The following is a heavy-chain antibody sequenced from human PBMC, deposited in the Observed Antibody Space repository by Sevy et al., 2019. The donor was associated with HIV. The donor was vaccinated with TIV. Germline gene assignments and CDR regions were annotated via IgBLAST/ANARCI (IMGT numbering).Heavy chain of an antibody. V-gene: IGHV4-59*01. J-gene: IGHJ6*03. CDR3: ASGGKGYYYYYYMDV. Sequence: PSETLSLTCTVSGRSISSYYWSWIRQPPGKGLEWIGYIYYSGSTNYNPSLKSRVTISVDTSKNQFSLKLSSVTAADTAVYYCASGGKGYYYYYYMDVWGKGTTVTVSS. CDR2: IYYSGST. CDR1: GRSISSYY. D-gene: IGHD2-15*01.